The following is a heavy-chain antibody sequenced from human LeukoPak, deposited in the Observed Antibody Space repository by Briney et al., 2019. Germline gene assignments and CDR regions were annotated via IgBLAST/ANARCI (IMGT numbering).Heavy chain of an antibody. J-gene: IGHJ4*02. CDR2: IYYSGST. D-gene: IGHD3-10*01. CDR3: ARGRRWFGEEYYFDY. Sequence: SETLSLTCAVSGGSISSGGYSWSWIRQPPGKGLEWIGYIYYSGSTNYNPSLKSRVTISVDTSKNQFSLKLSSVTAADTAVYYCARGRRWFGEEYYFDYWGQGTLVTVSS. V-gene: IGHV4-61*08. CDR1: GGSISSGGYS.